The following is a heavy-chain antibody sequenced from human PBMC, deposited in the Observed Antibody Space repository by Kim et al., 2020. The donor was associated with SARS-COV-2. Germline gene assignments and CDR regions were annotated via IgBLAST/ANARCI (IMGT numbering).Heavy chain of an antibody. V-gene: IGHV4-34*01. CDR3: AREPKHRTSALGAFDI. J-gene: IGHJ3*02. D-gene: IGHD2-2*01. CDR2: INHGGTT. CDR1: GGSFSNYY. Sequence: SETLSLTCAVYGGSFSNYYWSWVRQPPGKGLEWIGEINHGGTTNYNPSLKSRVTISVDTSKNQFSLNLSSVTAADTAVYYCAREPKHRTSALGAFDIWG.